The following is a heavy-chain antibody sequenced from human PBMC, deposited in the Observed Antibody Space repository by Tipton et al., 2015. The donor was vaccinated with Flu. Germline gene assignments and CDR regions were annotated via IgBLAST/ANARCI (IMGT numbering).Heavy chain of an antibody. CDR2: IGSAGDT. Sequence: VQLVQSGGTLVQPGGSLRLSCSASGFTFSTYDLHWVRQVTGKGLEWVSAIGSAGDTYYSDSVKGRFTIPRDNVRNSLYLQMNNLRVGYTAVYYCARGPLPDSNWYNGMDVWGQGTTVTVSS. J-gene: IGHJ6*02. CDR1: GFTFSTYD. V-gene: IGHV3-13*01. CDR3: ARGPLPDSNWYNGMDV. D-gene: IGHD6-13*01.